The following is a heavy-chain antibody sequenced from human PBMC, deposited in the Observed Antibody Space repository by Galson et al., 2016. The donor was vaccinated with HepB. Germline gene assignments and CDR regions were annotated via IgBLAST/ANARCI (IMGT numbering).Heavy chain of an antibody. CDR2: IYHSGNT. CDR3: ASGANYYYSGMDV. Sequence: ETLSLTCAVSGASIDSSNWWNWVRQPAGKGLEWIGEIYHSGNTNYNPSLRSRVTISVDRSKNQFSLKLTSVTAADTAVYFCASGANYYYSGMDVWGQGTTVAVSS. D-gene: IGHD4/OR15-4a*01. J-gene: IGHJ6*02. V-gene: IGHV4-4*01. CDR1: GASIDSSNW.